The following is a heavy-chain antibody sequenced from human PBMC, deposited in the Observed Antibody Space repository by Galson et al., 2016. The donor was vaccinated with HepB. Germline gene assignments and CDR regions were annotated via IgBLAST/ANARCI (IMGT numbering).Heavy chain of an antibody. Sequence: SETLSPTCAVSGASITSNYWWTWVRQAPGKGREWIGESYHSERTNYNPSLKSRVSISLDKSKDQFCLRLKSVSAEDTPVYVCATVSGGGSRTTCSLDSWGQGTLVTVSS. J-gene: IGHJ4*02. V-gene: IGHV4-4*02. CDR1: GASITSNYW. D-gene: IGHD2-2*01. CDR2: SYHSERT. CDR3: ATVSGGGSRTTCSLDS.